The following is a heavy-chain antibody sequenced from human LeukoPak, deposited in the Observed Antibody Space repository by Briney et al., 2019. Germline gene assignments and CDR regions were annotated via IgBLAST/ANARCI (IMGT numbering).Heavy chain of an antibody. V-gene: IGHV3-23*01. CDR2: ISGSGGST. Sequence: TGGSLRLSCAASGFTFSSYAMSWVRQAPGKGLEWVSAISGSGGSTYYADSVKGRFTISRDNSKNTLYLQMNSLRAEDTAVYYCANTGETRRNDYVDYWGQGTLVTVSS. CDR1: GFTFSSYA. J-gene: IGHJ4*02. CDR3: ANTGETRRNDYVDY. D-gene: IGHD3-10*01.